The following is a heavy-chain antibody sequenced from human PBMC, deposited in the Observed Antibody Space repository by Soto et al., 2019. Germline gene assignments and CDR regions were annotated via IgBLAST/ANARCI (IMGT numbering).Heavy chain of an antibody. CDR3: ARLISRLLWFGELSNWFDP. Sequence: SETLSLTCAVYGGSFSGYYWSWIRQPPGKGLEWIGEINHSGSTNYNPSLKSRVTISVDTSKNQFSLKLSSVTAADTAVYYCARLISRLLWFGELSNWFDPWGQGTLVTVSS. CDR2: INHSGST. V-gene: IGHV4-34*01. CDR1: GGSFSGYY. J-gene: IGHJ5*02. D-gene: IGHD3-10*01.